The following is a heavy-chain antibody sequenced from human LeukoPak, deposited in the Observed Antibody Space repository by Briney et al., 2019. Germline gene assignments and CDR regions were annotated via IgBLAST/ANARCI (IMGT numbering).Heavy chain of an antibody. J-gene: IGHJ4*02. Sequence: PSETLSLTCTVSGGSISSGSYYWGYIRQPPQKGLEWIGSVYYSGSTYYNPSLKSRVTISVDTSKNQFSLKLSSVTAADTAVYYCARQGLWELPTFDSWGQGTLVSVPS. V-gene: IGHV4-39*01. D-gene: IGHD1-26*01. CDR1: GGSISSGSYY. CDR2: VYYSGST. CDR3: ARQGLWELPTFDS.